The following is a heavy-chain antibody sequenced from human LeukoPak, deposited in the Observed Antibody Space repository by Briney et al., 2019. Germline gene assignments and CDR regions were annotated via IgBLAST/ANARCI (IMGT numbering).Heavy chain of an antibody. CDR2: IYSGSST. V-gene: IGHV3-53*01. J-gene: IGHJ3*02. Sequence: QPGGSLRLSCAVSGFTVSSNYMSWVRQAPGKGLEWVSVIYSGSSTYYADSVKGRFTISRGKSKNTLYLQMNSLRAEDTAVYYCARARWPYAFDIWGQGTMVTVSS. CDR3: ARARWPYAFDI. D-gene: IGHD4-23*01. CDR1: GFTVSSNY.